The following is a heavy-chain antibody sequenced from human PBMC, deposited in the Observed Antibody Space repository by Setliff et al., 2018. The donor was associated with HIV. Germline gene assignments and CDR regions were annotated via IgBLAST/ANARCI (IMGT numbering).Heavy chain of an antibody. Sequence: GGSLRLSCEASGLTFRNAWMKWVRQAPGRGLEWVGRIKSKTDGGTTGYAASVKGRFTISRDDSNSIAYLQMNSLKTEDSAVYYCTRGPVLPQYFHYWGQGTLVTVSS. CDR2: IKSKTDGGTT. D-gene: IGHD1-1*01. CDR3: TRGPVLPQYFHY. J-gene: IGHJ1*01. CDR1: GLTFRNAW. V-gene: IGHV3-15*07.